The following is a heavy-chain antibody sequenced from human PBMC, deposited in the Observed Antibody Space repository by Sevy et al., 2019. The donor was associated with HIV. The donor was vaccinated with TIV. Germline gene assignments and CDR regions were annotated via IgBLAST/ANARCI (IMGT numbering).Heavy chain of an antibody. CDR3: AGVRILYADWYFDL. V-gene: IGHV3-11*01. Sequence: GGSLRLSCAASGFTFSDYYMSWIRQAPGKGLEWVSYISRSGTTINYADSVKGRFTISRDNAKNSLYLQMNSLRAEDTAGYYCAGVRILYADWYFDLWGRGTLVTVSS. CDR1: GFTFSDYY. D-gene: IGHD2-8*01. CDR2: ISRSGTTI. J-gene: IGHJ2*01.